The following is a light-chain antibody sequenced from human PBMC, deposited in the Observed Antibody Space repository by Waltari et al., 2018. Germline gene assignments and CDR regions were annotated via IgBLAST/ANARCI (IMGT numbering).Light chain of an antibody. CDR3: QAGGHGTWV. CDR2: VNSDASH. Sequence: QLVLTQSPSASASLGASVKLTCTLSSGHSSNIVAWHQQQPEKGPRFLMKVNSDASHGKGDEIPDRFSGSSSGAERYLTISTVQSEDEAVYYCQAGGHGTWVFGGGTKLTVL. CDR1: SGHSSNI. V-gene: IGLV4-69*02. J-gene: IGLJ3*02.